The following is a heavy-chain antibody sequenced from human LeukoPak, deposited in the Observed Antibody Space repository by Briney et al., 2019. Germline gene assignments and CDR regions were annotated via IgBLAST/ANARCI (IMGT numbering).Heavy chain of an antibody. V-gene: IGHV2-70*11. J-gene: IGHJ6*02. CDR3: ARGYSTAYYYYGMDV. CDR1: GFSLSTSGMC. Sequence: SGPALVKPTQTLTLTCTFSGFSLSTSGMCVSWIRQPPGKALEWLARIDWDDDKYYSTSLKTRLTISKDTSKNQVVLTMTNMDPVDTATHYCARGYSTAYYYYGMDVWGQGTTVTVSS. D-gene: IGHD3-22*01. CDR2: IDWDDDK.